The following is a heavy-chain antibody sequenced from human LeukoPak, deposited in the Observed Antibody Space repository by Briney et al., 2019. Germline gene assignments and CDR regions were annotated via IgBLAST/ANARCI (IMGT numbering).Heavy chain of an antibody. J-gene: IGHJ4*02. D-gene: IGHD6-19*01. CDR2: FDPEDGET. Sequence: ASVKVSCKVFGYTLTELSMHWGRQAPGKRPEWMGGFDPEDGETIYAQKFQGRVTMTEDTSTDTAYMELSSLRSEDTAVYYCATDSMYSSGWYAIDYWGQGTLVTVSS. V-gene: IGHV1-24*01. CDR1: GYTLTELS. CDR3: ATDSMYSSGWYAIDY.